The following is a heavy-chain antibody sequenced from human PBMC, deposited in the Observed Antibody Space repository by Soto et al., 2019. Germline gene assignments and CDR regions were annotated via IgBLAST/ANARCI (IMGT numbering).Heavy chain of an antibody. V-gene: IGHV3-30*18. CDR2: ISYDGSNK. J-gene: IGHJ4*02. Sequence: QVQLVESGGAGVRLGRSLGLPGAAPGFTFGSYGRHGFRQAPGRGLEWVEVISYDGSNKYYAASVKGRFTISRDNSKNTLYLQMNSLRAEDTAVYYCAKPRDFWGARLAYYFDYWGQGTLVTVSS. D-gene: IGHD3-3*01. CDR3: AKPRDFWGARLAYYFDY. CDR1: GFTFGSYG.